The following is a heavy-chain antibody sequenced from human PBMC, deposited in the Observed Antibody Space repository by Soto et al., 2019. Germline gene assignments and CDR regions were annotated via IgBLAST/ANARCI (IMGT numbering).Heavy chain of an antibody. CDR3: ARGGRVVVVTAALDY. CDR2: VNPSGGHT. Sequence: QVQLMQSGAEVKKPGASVKVSCKASGDTFTDYYIHWVRQAPGQGLEWMGTVNPSGGHTTYAQHFRGRVTMTGDTSTSTLYMELTSLTSDDTAVYYCARGGRVVVVTAALDYWGQGTLVTVSS. J-gene: IGHJ4*02. V-gene: IGHV1-46*01. CDR1: GDTFTDYY. D-gene: IGHD2-21*02.